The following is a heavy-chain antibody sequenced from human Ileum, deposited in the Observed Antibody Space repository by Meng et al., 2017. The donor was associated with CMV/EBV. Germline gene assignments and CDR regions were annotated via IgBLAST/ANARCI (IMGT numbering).Heavy chain of an antibody. Sequence: HVQESGPGLVKPAETLALPGTASGNPISSGSHSWDWFRQPPGKRLEWIGSMYFSGIADYNPSLKSRVTISLHATQKQFSLRLTSVTAADSAVYFCARDLTNKWFYYWGQGTLVTVSS. CDR2: MYFSGIA. CDR1: GNPISSGSHS. J-gene: IGHJ4*02. D-gene: IGHD1-26*01. V-gene: IGHV4-39*07. CDR3: ARDLTNKWFYY.